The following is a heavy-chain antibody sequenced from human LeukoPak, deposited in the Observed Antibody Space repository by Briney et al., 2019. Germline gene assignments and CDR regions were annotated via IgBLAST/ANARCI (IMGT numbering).Heavy chain of an antibody. D-gene: IGHD1-26*01. V-gene: IGHV1-8*01. CDR1: GYTFTSYD. CDR2: MNPNSGNA. CDR3: ARGGLSGSYPYNWFDP. Sequence: ASVKVSCKASGYTFTSYDINWVRQATGQGLEWMGWMNPNSGNAGYAQKFQGRVTMTRNTSISTAYMELSSLRSEDTAVYYCARGGLSGSYPYNWFDPWGQGTLVTVSS. J-gene: IGHJ5*02.